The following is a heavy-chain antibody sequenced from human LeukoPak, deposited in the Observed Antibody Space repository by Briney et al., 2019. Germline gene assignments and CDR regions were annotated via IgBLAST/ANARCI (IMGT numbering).Heavy chain of an antibody. CDR2: INPNSGGT. J-gene: IGHJ4*02. Sequence: ASVKVSCKASGYTFTGYYMHWVRQAPGQGLEWMGWINPNSGGTNYAQKFQGWVTMTRDTSISTAYMELSRLRSDDTAVYYCARSLLEGATQDYWGQGTLVTVSS. D-gene: IGHD1-26*01. CDR3: ARSLLEGATQDY. CDR1: GYTFTGYY. V-gene: IGHV1-2*04.